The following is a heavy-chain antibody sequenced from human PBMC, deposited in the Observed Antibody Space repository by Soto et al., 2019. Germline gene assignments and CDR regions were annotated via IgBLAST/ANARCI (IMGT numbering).Heavy chain of an antibody. J-gene: IGHJ4*02. Sequence: GASVKVSCKASGYTFTSYGISWVRQAPGQGLEWMGWISAYNGNTNYAQKLQGRVTMTTDTSTSTACMELRSLRSDDTAVYYCARDSPTLRFLEWLPNYLFDYWGQGTLVTVSS. V-gene: IGHV1-18*01. CDR3: ARDSPTLRFLEWLPNYLFDY. CDR1: GYTFTSYG. CDR2: ISAYNGNT. D-gene: IGHD3-3*01.